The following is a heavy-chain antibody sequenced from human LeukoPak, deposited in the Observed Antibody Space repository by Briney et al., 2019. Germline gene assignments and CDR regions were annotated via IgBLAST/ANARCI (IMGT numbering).Heavy chain of an antibody. CDR2: ISYNGISK. CDR1: GFNFTSYG. Sequence: GGSLRLSCAASGFNFTSYGIHWVRQAPGKGLEWVAVISYNGISKYYADSVKGRFTISRDNSKDTLYLQLNSLTSEDTAVYYCVKDRAATSYYYYMDVWGKGTTVTVSS. CDR3: VKDRAATSYYYYMDV. D-gene: IGHD3-10*01. V-gene: IGHV3-30*18. J-gene: IGHJ6*03.